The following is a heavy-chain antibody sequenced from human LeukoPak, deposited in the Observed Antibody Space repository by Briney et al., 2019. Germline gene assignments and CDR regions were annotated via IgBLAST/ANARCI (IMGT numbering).Heavy chain of an antibody. D-gene: IGHD1-26*01. V-gene: IGHV4-59*01. CDR3: ARGFFNTGVGAPRAYYYYYGMDV. J-gene: IGHJ6*02. CDR1: GGSISSYY. Sequence: SETLSLTCTVSGGSISSYYWSWIRQPPGKGLEWIGYIYYSGSTNYNPSLKSRVTISVDTSKNQFSLKLSSVTAADTAVYYCARGFFNTGVGAPRAYYYYYGMDVWGQGTTVTVSS. CDR2: IYYSGST.